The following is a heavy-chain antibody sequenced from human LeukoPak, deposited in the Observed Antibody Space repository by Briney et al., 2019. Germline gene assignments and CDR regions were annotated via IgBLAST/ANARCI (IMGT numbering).Heavy chain of an antibody. CDR1: GFTFSSYA. D-gene: IGHD6-19*01. J-gene: IGHJ4*02. CDR3: AKGPIAVAALYYFDY. CDR2: FSGSGGST. Sequence: PGGALRLSCAASGFTFSSYAMSWVRPAPGKGLDWVSAFSGSGGSTYYADSVKGRLTISRDNSKNTLYLQMNSLRAEDTAVYYCAKGPIAVAALYYFDYWGQGTLVTVSS. V-gene: IGHV3-23*01.